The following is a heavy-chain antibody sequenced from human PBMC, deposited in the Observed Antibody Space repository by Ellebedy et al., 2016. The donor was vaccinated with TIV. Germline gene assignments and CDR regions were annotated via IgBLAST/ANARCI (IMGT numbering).Heavy chain of an antibody. CDR1: GFSFSTYA. CDR3: ARAIYGASYL. D-gene: IGHD4-17*01. CDR2: INEDGTKK. V-gene: IGHV3-7*01. Sequence: GESLKISCAASGFSFSTYAMHWVRQAPGKGLEWVANINEDGTKKNYVDSVRGRFTISRDYAGNSLFLQMNSLGAEDTAVYYCARAIYGASYLWGRGTLVTVSS. J-gene: IGHJ2*01.